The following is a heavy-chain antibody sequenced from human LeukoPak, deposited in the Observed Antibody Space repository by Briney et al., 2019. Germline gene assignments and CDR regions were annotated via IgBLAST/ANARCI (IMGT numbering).Heavy chain of an antibody. CDR3: ARAQYYYPHHYYVY. D-gene: IGHD3-10*01. V-gene: IGHV1-2*02. J-gene: IGHJ4*02. CDR1: GYTFTGYF. CDR2: INPNSGDT. Sequence: VASVKVSCKASGYTFTGYFMNWVRQAPGQGLEWIGWINPNSGDTTYAQKFQGRVTMTRDTSTSTAYMELSRLRSDDTAVYYCARAQYYYPHHYYVYWGQGTLVTVS.